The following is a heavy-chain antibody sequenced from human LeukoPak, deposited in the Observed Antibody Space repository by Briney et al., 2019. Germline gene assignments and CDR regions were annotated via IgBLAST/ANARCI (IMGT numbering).Heavy chain of an antibody. D-gene: IGHD2-15*01. Sequence: GGSLRLSCAASGFTLSSYAMHWVRQAPGKGLEWVAVISYDGSNKYYADSVKGRFTISRDNSKNTLYLQMNSLRAEDTAVYYCARPYCSGGSCWGYFQHWGQGTLVTVSS. V-gene: IGHV3-30*04. CDR2: ISYDGSNK. CDR1: GFTLSSYA. J-gene: IGHJ1*01. CDR3: ARPYCSGGSCWGYFQH.